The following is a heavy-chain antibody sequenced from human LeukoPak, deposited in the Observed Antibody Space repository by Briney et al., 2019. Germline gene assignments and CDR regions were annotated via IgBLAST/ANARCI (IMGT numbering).Heavy chain of an antibody. Sequence: SETLSLTCTVSGGSVTYTNYYWGWIRQPPGKGLQWIGVIYYNGKTYYNPSLKSRVTVAVDTSKNQFSLQLESVTSEDTAVYYCVRDEDIAGYIEVGFDIWGQGTMVTVAS. D-gene: IGHD5-12*01. J-gene: IGHJ3*02. CDR2: IYYNGKT. CDR3: VRDEDIAGYIEVGFDI. V-gene: IGHV4-39*02. CDR1: GGSVTYTNYY.